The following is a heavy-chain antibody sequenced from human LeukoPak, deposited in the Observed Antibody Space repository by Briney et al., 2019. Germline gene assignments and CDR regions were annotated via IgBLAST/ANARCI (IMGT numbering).Heavy chain of an antibody. J-gene: IGHJ6*02. CDR1: GFTFSSYA. CDR3: AKDTSGSTSYSYHYGMDV. CDR2: ISGSGGTT. Sequence: GGSLRLSCVTSGFTFSSYAMSWVRQAPGKGLEWVSVISGSGGTTYYADSVKGRFTISGDNSKSTLYLQMNSLRAEDTAAYYCAKDTSGSTSYSYHYGMDVWGQGATVTVSS. V-gene: IGHV3-23*01. D-gene: IGHD1-26*01.